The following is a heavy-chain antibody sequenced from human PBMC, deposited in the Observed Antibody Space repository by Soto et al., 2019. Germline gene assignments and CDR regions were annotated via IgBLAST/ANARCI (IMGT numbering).Heavy chain of an antibody. CDR2: IIPIFGTT. V-gene: IGHV1-69*14. CDR3: AKSAGGSYTNWFDP. Sequence: QVQLVQSGAEVKKPGSSVKVSCKASGGTFKSYVITWVRQAPGQGLEWMGGIIPIFGTTNYAQTFQGRVKITADKSTRTAYMELSSLRSEDTAVYYCAKSAGGSYTNWFDPWGQGTLVTVSS. J-gene: IGHJ5*02. CDR1: GGTFKSYV. D-gene: IGHD1-26*01.